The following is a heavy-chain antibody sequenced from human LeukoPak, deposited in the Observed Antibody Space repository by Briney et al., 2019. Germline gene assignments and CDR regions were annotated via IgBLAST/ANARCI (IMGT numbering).Heavy chain of an antibody. Sequence: SETLSLTCTVSGGSISSHYWSWIRQPPGKGLEWIGYIYYSGSTNYSPSLKSRVTISVDTSKNQFSLKLSSVTAADTAVYYWARALYGDYWYFDLWGRGTLVTASS. CDR3: ARALYGDYWYFDL. CDR2: IYYSGST. D-gene: IGHD3-10*01. CDR1: GGSISSHY. V-gene: IGHV4-59*11. J-gene: IGHJ2*01.